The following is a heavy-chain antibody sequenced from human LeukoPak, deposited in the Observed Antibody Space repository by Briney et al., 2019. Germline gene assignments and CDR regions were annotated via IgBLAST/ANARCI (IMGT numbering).Heavy chain of an antibody. D-gene: IGHD3-10*01. Sequence: SETLSLTCTVSGGSISSYYWNWIRQPPGKGLEWIGYIYYSGSTNYNPSLKSRVTISLDTSKNQFSLKLSSVTAADTAIYYCARDSGSYYGMDVWGKGTTVIVSS. CDR1: GGSISSYY. J-gene: IGHJ6*04. V-gene: IGHV4-59*01. CDR2: IYYSGST. CDR3: ARDSGSYYGMDV.